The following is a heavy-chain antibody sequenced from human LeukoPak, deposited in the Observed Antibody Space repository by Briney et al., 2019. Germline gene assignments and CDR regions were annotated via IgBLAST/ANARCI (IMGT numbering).Heavy chain of an antibody. CDR1: GFTFSSYA. CDR2: ISGSGGST. V-gene: IGHV3-23*01. CDR3: AKDPHLPHAFDI. Sequence: PGGSLRLSCAASGFTFSSYAMSWVRRAPGKGLEWVSAISGSGGSTYYADSVKGRFTISRDNSKNTLYLQMNSLRAEDTAVYYCAKDPHLPHAFDIWGQGTMVTVSS. J-gene: IGHJ3*02.